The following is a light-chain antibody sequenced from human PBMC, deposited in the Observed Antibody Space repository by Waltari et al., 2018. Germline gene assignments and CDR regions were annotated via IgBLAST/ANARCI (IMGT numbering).Light chain of an antibody. CDR3: QQLHAYPLS. V-gene: IGKV1-9*01. J-gene: IGKJ4*01. CDR2: AAS. CDR1: QVISSH. Sequence: DIQLTQSPSFLSASVGDSVTIPCRASQVISSHLAWYQQEPGKAPKLLIYAASTLQTGVPSRFSGSGSGTEFTLRISSLQPEDFGSYYCQQLHAYPLSFGGGTKVEIK.